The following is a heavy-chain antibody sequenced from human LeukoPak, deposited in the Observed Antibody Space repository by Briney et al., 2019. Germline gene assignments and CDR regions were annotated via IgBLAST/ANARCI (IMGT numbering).Heavy chain of an antibody. CDR2: ISYDGSNK. Sequence: GGSLRLSCAASGFTFSSYGMHWVRQAPGKGLEWVAVISYDGSNKYYADSVKGRFTISRDNSKNTLYLQMNSLRAEDTAVYYCARAIAAAGIADYYYGMDVWGQGTTVTVSS. J-gene: IGHJ6*02. D-gene: IGHD6-13*01. CDR1: GFTFSSYG. CDR3: ARAIAAAGIADYYYGMDV. V-gene: IGHV3-30*03.